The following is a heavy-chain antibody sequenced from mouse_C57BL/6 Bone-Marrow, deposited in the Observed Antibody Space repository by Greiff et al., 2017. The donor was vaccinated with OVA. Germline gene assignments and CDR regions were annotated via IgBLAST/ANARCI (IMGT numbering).Heavy chain of an antibody. CDR3: ARDYYGSSYVEYWYFDV. Sequence: VKLMESGPELVKPGASVKISCKASGYAFSSSWMNWVKQRPGKGLEWIGRIYPGDGDTNYNGKFKGKATLTADKSSSTAYMQLSSLTSEDSAVYFCARDYYGSSYVEYWYFDVWGTGTTVTVSS. CDR2: IYPGDGDT. J-gene: IGHJ1*03. V-gene: IGHV1-82*01. CDR1: GYAFSSSW. D-gene: IGHD1-1*01.